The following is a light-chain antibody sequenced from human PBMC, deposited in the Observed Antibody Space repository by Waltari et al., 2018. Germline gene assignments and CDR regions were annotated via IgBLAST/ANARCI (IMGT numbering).Light chain of an antibody. Sequence: DVVMTQSPLSLPVTLGQPASISCRSSQSLVHSDGRTYVNWFQQRPGQSPRRLIYYVSNRDSGVPDRFSGGGSGTDFTLKISRVEAEYVGVYYCMQGTHYPLTFGGGTKVEIK. CDR1: QSLVHSDGRTY. V-gene: IGKV2-30*02. CDR2: YVS. J-gene: IGKJ4*01. CDR3: MQGTHYPLT.